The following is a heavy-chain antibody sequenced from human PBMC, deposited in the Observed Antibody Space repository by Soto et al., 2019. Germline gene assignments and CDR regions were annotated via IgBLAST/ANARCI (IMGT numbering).Heavy chain of an antibody. CDR2: IYSGGGT. Sequence: EVQLVESGGDLVQPGGSLRLSCAASGVTVSNNFMSWVRQAPGQGLEWVSIIYSGGGTQYADSVKGRFTISRDNYKNTVYLQMNSLRVEDTAVYYCARNVPVTPLGYWGQGTLVTVSS. J-gene: IGHJ4*02. CDR1: GVTVSNNF. V-gene: IGHV3-66*01. CDR3: ARNVPVTPLGY. D-gene: IGHD4-17*01.